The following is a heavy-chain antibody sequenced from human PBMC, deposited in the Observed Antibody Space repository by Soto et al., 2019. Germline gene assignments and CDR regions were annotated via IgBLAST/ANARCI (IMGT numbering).Heavy chain of an antibody. Sequence: SETLSLTCTVSGGSISSGDYYWSWIRQPPGKGLEWIGYIYYSGSIYYNPSLKSRVTISVDTSKNQFSLKLSSVTAAGTAVYYCARGSMNWFDPWGQGTLVTVSS. CDR1: GGSISSGDYY. CDR2: IYYSGSI. V-gene: IGHV4-30-4*01. CDR3: ARGSMNWFDP. J-gene: IGHJ5*02.